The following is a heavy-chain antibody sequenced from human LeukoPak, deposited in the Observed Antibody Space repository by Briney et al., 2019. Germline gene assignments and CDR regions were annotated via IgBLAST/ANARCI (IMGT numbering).Heavy chain of an antibody. D-gene: IGHD3-10*01. Sequence: PSETLSLTCTVSGGSINNYYWSWIRQPPGKGLEWIGYIYSSGSTNYNPSLKSRLTISVDASKNQFSLKLTSVTAADTAVYYCARAYYYGSGSYGLDYWGQGTLVTVSS. CDR2: IYSSGST. CDR3: ARAYYYGSGSYGLDY. J-gene: IGHJ4*02. CDR1: GGSINNYY. V-gene: IGHV4-59*01.